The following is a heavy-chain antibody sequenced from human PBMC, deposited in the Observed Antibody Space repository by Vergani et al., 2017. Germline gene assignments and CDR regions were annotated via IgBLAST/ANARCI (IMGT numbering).Heavy chain of an antibody. CDR3: ARDGGEYDKDALDV. Sequence: QVHLNEAGPGLVKPSQTLSLTFTASGCSFSTGGQSWTWLRQSAGKGLEWIGRIYTSGATNYNPSLRSRAIMSVDAAKKQFSLKLTPVTAADTAVYYCARDGGEYDKDALDVWGQGTKVTVTS. D-gene: IGHD2-21*01. CDR1: GCSFSTGGQS. CDR2: IYTSGAT. J-gene: IGHJ3*01. V-gene: IGHV4-61*02.